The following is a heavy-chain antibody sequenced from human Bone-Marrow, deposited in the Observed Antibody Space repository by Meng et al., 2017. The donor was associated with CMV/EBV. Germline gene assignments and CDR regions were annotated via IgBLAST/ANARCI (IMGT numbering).Heavy chain of an antibody. CDR1: GFTFSSYS. D-gene: IGHD2-2*02. Sequence: GESLKISCAPSGFTFSSYSFNWVRQAPGMGLEWVSSITTSGTSRYYADSVRGRFTISRDNAKNSLYLQMNSLRAEDTAVYYCAREAIVVVPAAIADPFAYWGQGPLVTVSS. CDR3: AREAIVVVPAAIADPFAY. J-gene: IGHJ4*02. V-gene: IGHV3-21*01. CDR2: ITTSGTSR.